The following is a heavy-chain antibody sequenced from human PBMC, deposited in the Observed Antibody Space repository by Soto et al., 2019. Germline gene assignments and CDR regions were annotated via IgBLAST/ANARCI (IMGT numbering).Heavy chain of an antibody. CDR2: ISGSGGDT. Sequence: EVQLLESGGGLVQPGGSLRLSCAASGFSFSTYGMGWVRQPPGKGLEWVSGISGSGGDTYYADSVKGRFTISRDNSKNPLYPRMKHLVTEDTAVFYFAKRSTSALIVGTKSCFCVGGQGKVVTVSS. J-gene: IGHJ3*01. D-gene: IGHD3-22*01. V-gene: IGHV3-23*01. CDR1: GFSFSTYG. CDR3: AKRSTSALIVGTKSCFCV.